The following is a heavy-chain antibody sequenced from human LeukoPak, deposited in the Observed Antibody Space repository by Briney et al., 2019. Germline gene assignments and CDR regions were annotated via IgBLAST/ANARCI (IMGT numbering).Heavy chain of an antibody. CDR2: ISSDGNNK. V-gene: IGHV3-30-3*01. CDR3: ANCYDYGGNPFDY. D-gene: IGHD4-23*01. Sequence: HSGGSLRLSCAASRFTFSNYPMHWVRQAPGKGLEWVAVISSDGNNKYYADSVKGRFTISRDNSKNTLYLQMNSLRAEDTAVYYCANCYDYGGNPFDYWGQGTLVTVSS. J-gene: IGHJ4*02. CDR1: RFTFSNYP.